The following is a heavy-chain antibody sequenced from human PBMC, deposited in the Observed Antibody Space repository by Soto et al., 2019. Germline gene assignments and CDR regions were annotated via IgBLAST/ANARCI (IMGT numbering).Heavy chain of an antibody. V-gene: IGHV1-18*01. CDR1: GGTFSSYA. CDR2: IIDYNGNT. Sequence: VASVKLSCKASGGTFSSYAISWLRQASGQGLEWMGRIIDYNGNTNYAQKLQGRVTMTSDASTSTAYMELRSLRSDDTAVYYCARAVDGYDSMFDYWGQGTLVTVSS. J-gene: IGHJ4*02. D-gene: IGHD5-12*01. CDR3: ARAVDGYDSMFDY.